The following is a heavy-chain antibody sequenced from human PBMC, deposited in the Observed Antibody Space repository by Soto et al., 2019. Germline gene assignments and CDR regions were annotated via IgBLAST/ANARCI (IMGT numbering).Heavy chain of an antibody. CDR2: IYYSGST. Sequence: QVQLQESGPGLVKPSQTLSLTCTVSGGSISSGDYYWSWIRQPPGKGLEWIGYIYYSGSTYYNPALKSRGNISVDTSRTQFSLKLSSVTAADTAVYYCASASPVVTDVWGQGTTVTVSS. V-gene: IGHV4-30-4*01. D-gene: IGHD5-18*01. CDR3: ASASPVVTDV. J-gene: IGHJ6*02. CDR1: GGSISSGDYY.